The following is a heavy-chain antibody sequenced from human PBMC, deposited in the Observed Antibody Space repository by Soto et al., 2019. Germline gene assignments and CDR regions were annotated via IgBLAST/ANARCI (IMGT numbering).Heavy chain of an antibody. V-gene: IGHV3-23*01. CDR3: ARRGSGSYSDY. CDR1: GFTFSSYA. J-gene: IGHJ4*02. Sequence: EVQLLESGGGLVQPGGSLRLSCAASGFTFSSYAMRWVRQAPGKGLEWVSAISGSGGSTYYADSVKGRFTISRDNSKNTLYRPMNSLRAEDTAVYYCARRGSGSYSDYWGQGTLVTVSS. CDR2: ISGSGGST. D-gene: IGHD1-26*01.